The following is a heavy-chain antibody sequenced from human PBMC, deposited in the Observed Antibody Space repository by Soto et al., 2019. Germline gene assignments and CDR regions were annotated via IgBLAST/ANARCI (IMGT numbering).Heavy chain of an antibody. J-gene: IGHJ6*02. CDR3: ARRSGQTFYYDGIDV. V-gene: IGHV3-48*03. CDR2: ISSSGSTI. Sequence: PGGSLRLSCAASGFTFSSYELNWVRQAPGKGLEWVSYISSSGSTIYYADSVKGRFTISRDNDKNSLYLQMNSLRAEDTAVYYCARRSGQTFYYDGIDVWGQGTTVTVSS. CDR1: GFTFSSYE. D-gene: IGHD1-26*01.